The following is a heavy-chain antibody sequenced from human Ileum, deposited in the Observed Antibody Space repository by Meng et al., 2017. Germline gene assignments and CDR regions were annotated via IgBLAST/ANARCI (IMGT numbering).Heavy chain of an antibody. V-gene: IGHV4-61*01. D-gene: IGHD6-6*01. CDR2: IYYSGST. CDR1: GGSVSSGSYY. Sequence: QGQLKESGPRLVRPSETLSLAGTVSGGSVSSGSYYWSWIRQPPGKGLEWIGHIYYSGSTNYNPSLKSRVTISVDMSKNQFSLKLNSVTAADTAIYFCARSSTSPASYFFDYWGQGTLVTVSS. J-gene: IGHJ4*02. CDR3: ARSSTSPASYFFDY.